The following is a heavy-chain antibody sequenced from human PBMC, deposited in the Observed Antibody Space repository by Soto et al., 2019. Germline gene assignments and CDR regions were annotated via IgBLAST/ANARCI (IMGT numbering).Heavy chain of an antibody. CDR1: GGSFSDYY. D-gene: IGHD4-17*01. CDR2: IKHSGTT. Sequence: SETLSLTCAVYGGSFSDYYWTWIRQPQGKCLEWIGEIKHSGTTTHNPSLKSRVTMSVDTSKNQFSLNLTSVTAADTAIYYCARGGRLRSPFGYWDQGILVTVSS. V-gene: IGHV4-34*01. CDR3: ARGGRLRSPFGY. J-gene: IGHJ4*02.